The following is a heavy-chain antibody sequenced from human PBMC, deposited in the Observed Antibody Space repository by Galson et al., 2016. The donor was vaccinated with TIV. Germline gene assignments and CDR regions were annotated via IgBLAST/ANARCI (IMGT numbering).Heavy chain of an antibody. J-gene: IGHJ6*02. CDR1: GCTFTYA. V-gene: IGHV1-3*01. CDR2: INAGNGNT. D-gene: IGHD4-11*01. CDR3: ARGSRYSKGNYYYFGMDV. Sequence: SVKVSCKASGCTFTYAMHWVRQAPGQRLEWMGWINAGNGNTKYSQKFQGRVTITRDTSASTAYLELSSLRSEDTAVYYCARGSRYSKGNYYYFGMDVWGQGTTVTVSS.